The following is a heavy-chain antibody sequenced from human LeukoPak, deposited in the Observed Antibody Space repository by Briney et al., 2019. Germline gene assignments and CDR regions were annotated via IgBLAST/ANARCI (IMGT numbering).Heavy chain of an antibody. V-gene: IGHV4-34*01. CDR3: ARGRWVRYFDWLVSHYFDY. CDR2: INHSGST. J-gene: IGHJ4*02. D-gene: IGHD3-9*01. CDR1: GGSISSYY. Sequence: SETLSLTCTVSGGSISSYYWSWIRQPPGKGLEWIGEINHSGSTNYNPSLKSRVTISVDTSKNQFSLKLSSVTAADTAVYYCARGRWVRYFDWLVSHYFDYWGQGTLVTVSS.